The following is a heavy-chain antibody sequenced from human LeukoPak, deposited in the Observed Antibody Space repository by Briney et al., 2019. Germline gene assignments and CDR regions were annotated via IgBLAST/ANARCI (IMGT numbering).Heavy chain of an antibody. D-gene: IGHD6-6*01. V-gene: IGHV4-59*01. CDR3: ARGRTYRSSSWFDP. J-gene: IGHJ5*02. CDR2: ISYSGNT. Sequence: PSETLSLTCTVSGGSISNYYWSWIRQPPGKGLEWIGYISYSGNTNYNPSLKSRVTISVDTSKNQFSLKLSSVTAADTAVYYCARGRTYRSSSWFDPWGQGTLVIVSS. CDR1: GGSISNYY.